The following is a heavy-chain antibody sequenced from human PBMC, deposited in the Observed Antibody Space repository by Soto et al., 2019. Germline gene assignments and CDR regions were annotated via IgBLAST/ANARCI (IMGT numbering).Heavy chain of an antibody. Sequence: GGSLRLSCAASGFTFSSYWMHWVRQAPGKGLVWVSRINSDGSSTSYADSVKGRFTISRDNAKNTLYLQMNSLRAEDTAVYYCARDHRLLWFGELLRPAEYFQHWGQGTLVTVSS. J-gene: IGHJ1*01. CDR3: ARDHRLLWFGELLRPAEYFQH. CDR2: INSDGSST. D-gene: IGHD3-10*01. CDR1: GFTFSSYW. V-gene: IGHV3-74*01.